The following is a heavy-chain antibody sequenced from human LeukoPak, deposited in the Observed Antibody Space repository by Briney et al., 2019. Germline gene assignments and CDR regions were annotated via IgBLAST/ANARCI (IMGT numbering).Heavy chain of an antibody. CDR2: INPNSGGT. Sequence: ASVNVSCKASGYTFTGYYMHWVRQAPGQGLEWMGWINPNSGGTNYAQKFQGRVTMTRDTSISTAYMELSRLRSDDTAVYYCARVVGSLYYFDYWGQGTLVTVSS. J-gene: IGHJ4*02. CDR3: ARVVGSLYYFDY. CDR1: GYTFTGYY. V-gene: IGHV1-2*02. D-gene: IGHD1-26*01.